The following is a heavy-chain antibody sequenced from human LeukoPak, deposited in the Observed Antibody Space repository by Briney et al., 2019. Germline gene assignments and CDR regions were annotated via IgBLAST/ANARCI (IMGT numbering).Heavy chain of an antibody. CDR1: GFTFSSYW. J-gene: IGHJ3*01. CDR3: ARDYRAVAGQSNGFDL. Sequence: GGSLRLSCAASGFTFSSYWMSWVRQAPGKGLEWVSVIYSGGKTYYADSVKGRFTISKDKSKNTVYLQMNSLRAEDTALYYCARDYRAVAGQSNGFDLWGQGTLVTVSS. D-gene: IGHD6-19*01. CDR2: IYSGGKT. V-gene: IGHV3-66*01.